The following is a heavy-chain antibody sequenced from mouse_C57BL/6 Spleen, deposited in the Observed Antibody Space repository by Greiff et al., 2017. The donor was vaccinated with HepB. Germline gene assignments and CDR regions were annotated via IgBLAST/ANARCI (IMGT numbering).Heavy chain of an antibody. CDR2: IDPSDSYT. J-gene: IGHJ1*03. CDR1: GYTFTSYW. CDR3: ARGYYGSSYDWYFDV. D-gene: IGHD1-1*01. V-gene: IGHV1-50*01. Sequence: QVHVKQPGAELVKPGASVKLSCKASGYTFTSYWMQWVKQRPGQGLEWIGEIDPSDSYTNYNQKFKGKATLTVDTSSSTAYMQLSSLTSEDSAVYYCARGYYGSSYDWYFDVWGTGTTVTVSS.